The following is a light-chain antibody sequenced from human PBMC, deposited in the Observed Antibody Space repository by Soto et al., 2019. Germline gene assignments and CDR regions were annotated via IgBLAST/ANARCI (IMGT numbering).Light chain of an antibody. J-gene: IGKJ1*01. CDR1: KSVSSN. CDR3: QQYNGWPQT. V-gene: IGKV3-15*01. CDR2: DAS. Sequence: EIMMTPAGALRAQGTGERIGIASRASKSVSSNLAWYQQKPGQAPRLLIFDASTRATGIPARFSGSGSGTEFTPTITSPKSGAFAVYYSQQYNGWPQTFGQGTKVDIK.